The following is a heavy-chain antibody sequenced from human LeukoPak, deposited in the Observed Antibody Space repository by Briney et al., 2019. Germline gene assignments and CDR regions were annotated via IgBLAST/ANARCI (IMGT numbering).Heavy chain of an antibody. CDR3: ARVAARYVGMDV. Sequence: SETLSLTSTASAGSINNYYWSWIRQPPGKGLEWIGYIYYSGSTNYNPSLKSRVTISVDTSKKQVSLNLSSVTAADTAVYYCARVAARYVGMDVWGQGTTVTVSS. CDR2: IYYSGST. V-gene: IGHV4-59*01. D-gene: IGHD6-6*01. CDR1: AGSINNYY. J-gene: IGHJ6*02.